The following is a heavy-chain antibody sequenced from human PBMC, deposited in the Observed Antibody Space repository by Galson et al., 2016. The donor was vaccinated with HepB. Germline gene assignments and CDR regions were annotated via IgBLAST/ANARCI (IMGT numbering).Heavy chain of an antibody. CDR2: FYISGTT. CDR3: ARVSPARDVWSREFYDH. Sequence: SETLSLTCAVSGASVTDYYWSWIRQPAGKGLEWVGRFYISGTTNYNPSPRSRVAMSVDTSANLFSLKLLSVTAADTAIYYCARVSPARDVWSREFYDHWGQGALVTASS. D-gene: IGHD3-10*01. V-gene: IGHV4-4*07. CDR1: GASVTDYY. J-gene: IGHJ5*02.